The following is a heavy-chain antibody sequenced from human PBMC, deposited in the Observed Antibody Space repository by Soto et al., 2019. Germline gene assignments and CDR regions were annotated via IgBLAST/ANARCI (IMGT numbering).Heavy chain of an antibody. CDR2: IYPGDSDI. Sequence: PGESLKISCKGSGYSFTSYWIGWVRQMPGKGLEWMGIIYPGDSDIRYSPSFQGQVTMTRNTSISTAYMELSSLRSEDTAVYYCARVLSWASYYDFWSGYYNYYYYGMDVWGQGTTVTVSS. V-gene: IGHV5-51*01. CDR3: ARVLSWASYYDFWSGYYNYYYYGMDV. J-gene: IGHJ6*02. CDR1: GYSFTSYW. D-gene: IGHD3-3*01.